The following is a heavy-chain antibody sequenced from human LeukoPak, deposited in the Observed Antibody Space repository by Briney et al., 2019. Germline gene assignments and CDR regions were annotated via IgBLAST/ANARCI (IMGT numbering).Heavy chain of an antibody. J-gene: IGHJ4*02. V-gene: IGHV3-48*03. CDR1: GFTFSSYE. CDR3: AKDMNRGVIITIDY. D-gene: IGHD3-10*01. CDR2: ISSSGSTI. Sequence: GGSLRLSCAASGFTFSSYEMNWVRQAPGKGLEWVSYISSSGSTIYYADSVKGRFTISRDNAKNSLYLQMNSLRAEDTALYYCAKDMNRGVIITIDYWGQGTLVTVSS.